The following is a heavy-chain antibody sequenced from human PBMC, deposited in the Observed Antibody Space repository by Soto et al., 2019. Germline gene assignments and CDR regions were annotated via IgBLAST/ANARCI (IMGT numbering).Heavy chain of an antibody. CDR1: GGSISSSSYY. CDR2: IYYSGST. J-gene: IGHJ4*02. CDR3: ARVFITGTTHFDY. Sequence: SETLSLTCTVSGGSISSSSYYWGWIRQPPGKGLEWIGSIYYSGSTYYNPSLKSRVTISVDTSKNQFSLKLSSVTAADTAVYYCARVFITGTTHFDYWGQGTLVTVSS. D-gene: IGHD1-7*01. V-gene: IGHV4-39*01.